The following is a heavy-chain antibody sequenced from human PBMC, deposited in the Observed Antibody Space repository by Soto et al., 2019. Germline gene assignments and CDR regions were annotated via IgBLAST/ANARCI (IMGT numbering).Heavy chain of an antibody. CDR2: IYSTGTT. CDR3: AKDGRGSGSHYNSFGY. J-gene: IGHJ4*02. Sequence: EVQLVESGGGLIQPGGSLKLSCAASGFTVGNNYMSWVRQAPGKGLEWVSLIYSTGTTKYADSVKGRFTVSRDNAKNPLYLQTNSLRAEDTAVYYCAKDGRGSGSHYNSFGYWGQGTLVTVSS. CDR1: GFTVGNNY. D-gene: IGHD3-10*01. V-gene: IGHV3-53*01.